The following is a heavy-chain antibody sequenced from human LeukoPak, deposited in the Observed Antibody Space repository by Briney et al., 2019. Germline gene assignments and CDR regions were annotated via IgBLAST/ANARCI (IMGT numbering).Heavy chain of an antibody. V-gene: IGHV4-59*01. D-gene: IGHD3-9*01. CDR1: GSSIRSYY. J-gene: IGHJ6*03. CDR2: GYHSGGT. CDR3: ARSVYDWDPRYYMDV. Sequence: KTSETLSLTCTVSGSSIRSYYWTWIRQSPGKGQEWIGYGYHSGGTSYNPSLRSRVIISVDTSKNQFSLRLTSVTAADTAIYYCARSVYDWDPRYYMDVWGKGTTITVSS.